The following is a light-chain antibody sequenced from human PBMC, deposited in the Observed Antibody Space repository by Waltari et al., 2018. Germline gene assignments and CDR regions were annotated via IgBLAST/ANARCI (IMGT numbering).Light chain of an antibody. V-gene: IGKV1-12*01. CDR3: QQTTSFPLT. Sequence: DIQMTQSPSSVSASVGDRVTITCRASQDIATCLGWYQQKIGKAPKLLIYTGSSLQSGVPPRFSGSGSGTDFTLTISRLQPEDSATYYCQQTTSFPLTFGGGTKVEIK. CDR2: TGS. J-gene: IGKJ4*01. CDR1: QDIATC.